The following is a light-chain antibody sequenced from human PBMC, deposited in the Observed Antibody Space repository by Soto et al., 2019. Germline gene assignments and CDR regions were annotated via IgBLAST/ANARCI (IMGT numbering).Light chain of an antibody. CDR2: KVS. J-gene: IGKJ4*01. CDR3: MQGTHWLT. CDR1: QSLVYSDGNTY. V-gene: IGKV2-30*01. Sequence: DVVMTQSPLSLPVTLGQPASISCRSSQSLVYSDGNTYLSWFQQRPGQSPRRLIYKVSNRDSGVPDRFSGSGSGTDFTLKISRVEAEDVGVYYCMQGTHWLTFGGGTKVDIK.